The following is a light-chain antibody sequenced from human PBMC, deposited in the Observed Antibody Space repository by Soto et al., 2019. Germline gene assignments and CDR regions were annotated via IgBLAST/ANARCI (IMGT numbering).Light chain of an antibody. J-gene: IGLJ1*01. CDR3: SSYTSVSTLYV. CDR1: SSDVGGYNY. V-gene: IGLV2-14*01. CDR2: DVS. Sequence: QSALTQPASVSGSPGQSITISCTGSSSDVGGYNYVSWYQQHPGKAPKLMIYDVSNRPSGVSNRLSGSKSGNTASLTISGLQAEDEADYYCSSYTSVSTLYVFGTGTKLTVL.